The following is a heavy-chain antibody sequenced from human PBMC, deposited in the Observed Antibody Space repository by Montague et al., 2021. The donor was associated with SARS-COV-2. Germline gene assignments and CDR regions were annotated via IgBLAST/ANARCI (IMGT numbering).Heavy chain of an antibody. J-gene: IGHJ3*02. D-gene: IGHD3-22*01. CDR1: GGSIISSSYY. CDR2: IYYSGST. Sequence: SETLSLTCTVSGGSIISSSYYWGWIRQPPGKGLEWIGSIYYSGSTYYNPSLKSRVTISVDTSKNQFSLKLSSVTAADTAVYYCARFPTSYCYNSKAAPATPDAFDIWGQGTMVTVSS. CDR3: ARFPTSYCYNSKAAPATPDAFDI. V-gene: IGHV4-39*01.